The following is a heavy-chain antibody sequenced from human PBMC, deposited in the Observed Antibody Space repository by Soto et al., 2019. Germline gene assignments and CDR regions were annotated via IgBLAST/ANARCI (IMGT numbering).Heavy chain of an antibody. CDR2: INPTSEYT. Sequence: ASVKVSCKASGYTFTSYDINWVRQAPGQGLEWVGWINPTSEYTAHAQKFQGRVTITADESTSTAYMELSSLRSEDTAVYYCARYDSSGYAHFDYWGQGTLVTVSS. D-gene: IGHD3-22*01. CDR3: ARYDSSGYAHFDY. V-gene: IGHV1-8*01. J-gene: IGHJ4*02. CDR1: GYTFTSYD.